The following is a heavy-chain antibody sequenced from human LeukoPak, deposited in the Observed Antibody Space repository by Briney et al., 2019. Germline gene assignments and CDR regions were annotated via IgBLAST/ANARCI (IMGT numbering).Heavy chain of an antibody. J-gene: IGHJ4*02. Sequence: SETLSLTCAVYGGSFSGYFLTWIRQSPGKGLEWIGEINHRATTDYNPSLKSRVSLSVDASKNQFSLKLTSVTAADTAVYYCARGPKDTSMLMKNYVNFFDMWGQGTLVTVSS. CDR3: ARGPKDTSMLMKNYVNFFDM. CDR2: INHRATT. D-gene: IGHD5-18*01. V-gene: IGHV4-34*01. CDR1: GGSFSGYF.